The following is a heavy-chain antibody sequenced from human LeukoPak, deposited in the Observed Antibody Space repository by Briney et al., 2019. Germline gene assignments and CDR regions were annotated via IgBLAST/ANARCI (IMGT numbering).Heavy chain of an antibody. Sequence: GGSLRLSCAASGFTFSDYYMSWIRQAPGKGREWVSYISSSGSTIYYADSVKGRFTISRDNAKNSLYLQMNNLRAEDTAVYYCARARNYDFWSGYYEYYFDYWGQGTLVTVSS. CDR2: ISSSGSTI. V-gene: IGHV3-11*01. CDR1: GFTFSDYY. J-gene: IGHJ4*02. CDR3: ARARNYDFWSGYYEYYFDY. D-gene: IGHD3-3*01.